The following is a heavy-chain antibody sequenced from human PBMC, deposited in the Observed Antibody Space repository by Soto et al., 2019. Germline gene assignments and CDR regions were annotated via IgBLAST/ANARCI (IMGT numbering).Heavy chain of an antibody. Sequence: QVQLVQSGAEVKKPGSSVKVSCKASGGTFDSYAISWVRQAPGQGLEWVGGVIPMFLKPNYAQKFKGRVSITAVKSPTPVDLGRARSLAWNTGVYFCVRGGGEMANPPPYLYWGQGTQVTVSS. CDR3: VRGGGEMANPPPYLY. J-gene: IGHJ4*02. CDR2: VIPMFLKP. D-gene: IGHD3-16*01. V-gene: IGHV1-69*06. CDR1: GGTFDSYA.